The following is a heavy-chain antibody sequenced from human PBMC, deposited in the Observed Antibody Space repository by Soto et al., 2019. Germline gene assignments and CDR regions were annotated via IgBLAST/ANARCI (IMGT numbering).Heavy chain of an antibody. Sequence: ASVKVSCKASGYTFTSYGISWVRQAPGQGLEWMGWISAYNGNTNYAQKLQGRVTMTTDTSTSTAYMELRRLRSDDTAVYYCARDAGNYDFWSGYYPDAFDIWGQGTMVTVSS. V-gene: IGHV1-18*01. CDR2: ISAYNGNT. D-gene: IGHD3-3*01. CDR3: ARDAGNYDFWSGYYPDAFDI. J-gene: IGHJ3*02. CDR1: GYTFTSYG.